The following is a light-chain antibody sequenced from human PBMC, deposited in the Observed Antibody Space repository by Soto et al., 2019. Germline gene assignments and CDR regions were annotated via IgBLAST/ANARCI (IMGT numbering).Light chain of an antibody. Sequence: QSVVTQPPSVCGTPGQRITISCSGSSSNIGSYFVYWYQHFPGTAPKLLIYRNNQRPSGVPDRFSGSKSGTSASLAISGLQSEDEADYCCVAWDDSLSGRIFGGGTKVTVL. CDR2: RNN. V-gene: IGLV1-47*01. J-gene: IGLJ2*01. CDR1: SSNIGSYF. CDR3: VAWDDSLSGRI.